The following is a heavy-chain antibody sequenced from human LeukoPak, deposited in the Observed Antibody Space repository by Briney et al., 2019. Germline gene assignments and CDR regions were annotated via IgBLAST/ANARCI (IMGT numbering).Heavy chain of an antibody. V-gene: IGHV4-39*03. CDR3: ISLTFGGAYYMDV. D-gene: IGHD3-16*01. Sequence: SETLSLTCTVSGGSISSSSYYWGWIRQPPGKGLEWIGSIYYSGSTYYNPSLKSRVTISVDTSKNQFSLKLSSATAADTAVYFRISLTFGGAYYMDVWGKGTTVTMSS. J-gene: IGHJ6*03. CDR2: IYYSGST. CDR1: GGSISSSSYY.